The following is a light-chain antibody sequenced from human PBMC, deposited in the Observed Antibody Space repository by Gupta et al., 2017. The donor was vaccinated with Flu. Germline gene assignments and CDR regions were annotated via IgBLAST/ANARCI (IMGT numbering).Light chain of an antibody. CDR2: DVN. Sequence: SSDVGGYNFVSWFQQRPGKAPKLMIYDVNNRPSGVSNRYSGSKSGNTASLTISGLQAEDEADYYCSSYTSSNSVVFGGGTLLTVL. CDR3: SSYTSSNSVV. CDR1: SSDVGGYNF. V-gene: IGLV2-14*03. J-gene: IGLJ2*01.